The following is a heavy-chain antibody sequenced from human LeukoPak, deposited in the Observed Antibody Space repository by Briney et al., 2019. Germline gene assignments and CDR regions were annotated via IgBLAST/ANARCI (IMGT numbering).Heavy chain of an antibody. Sequence: GGSLRLSCAASGFTFSSYEMNWVRQAPGKGLEWVSYISSSGSTIYYADSVKGRFTISRDNAKNSLYLQMNSLRAEDTAVYYCARDRVIPPFDYWGQGTLVTVSS. D-gene: IGHD2-21*01. CDR2: ISSSGSTI. CDR3: ARDRVIPPFDY. CDR1: GFTFSSYE. J-gene: IGHJ4*02. V-gene: IGHV3-48*03.